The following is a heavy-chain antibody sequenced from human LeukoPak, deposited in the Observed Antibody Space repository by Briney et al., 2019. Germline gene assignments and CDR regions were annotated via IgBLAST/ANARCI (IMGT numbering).Heavy chain of an antibody. Sequence: ASVKVSCKASGYTFNTYGITWVRQAPGQGLEWMGWISGYNGKTKYAQKLQDRVTMTTDTSTTTAYMELRSLTSDDTAVYYCARRGYYDSSGLDYWGQGTLVTVSS. CDR2: ISGYNGKT. CDR1: GYTFNTYG. CDR3: ARRGYYDSSGLDY. D-gene: IGHD3-22*01. V-gene: IGHV1-18*01. J-gene: IGHJ4*02.